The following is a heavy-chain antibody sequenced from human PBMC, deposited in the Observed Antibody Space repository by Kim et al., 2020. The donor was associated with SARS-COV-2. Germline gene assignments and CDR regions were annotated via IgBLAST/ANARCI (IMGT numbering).Heavy chain of an antibody. Sequence: SETLSLTCTVSGGSISSSSYYWGWIRQPPGKGLEWIGSIYYSGSTYYNPSLKSRVTISVDTSKNQFSLKLSSVTAADTAVYYCARASNRAHLYYYYGMDVWGQGTTVTVSS. D-gene: IGHD2-8*01. CDR2: IYYSGST. J-gene: IGHJ6*02. CDR1: GGSISSSSYY. V-gene: IGHV4-39*07. CDR3: ARASNRAHLYYYYGMDV.